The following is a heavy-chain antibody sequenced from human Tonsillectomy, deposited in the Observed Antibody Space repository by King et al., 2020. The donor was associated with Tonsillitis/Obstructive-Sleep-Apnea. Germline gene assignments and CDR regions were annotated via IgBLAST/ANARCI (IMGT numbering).Heavy chain of an antibody. CDR1: GFTFSSYG. CDR2: LWYDGSHQ. J-gene: IGHJ6*03. V-gene: IGHV3-33*01. Sequence: VQLVESGGGVVQPGRSLRLSCAASGFTFSSYGMHWVRQAPGKGLEWVAVLWYDGSHQYYADSVKGRFTISRDTSKNTPYLQMNSLRAADTAVYYCARGGDQAVYYMDVWGKGTTVTVSS. CDR3: ARGGDQAVYYMDV. D-gene: IGHD3-10*01.